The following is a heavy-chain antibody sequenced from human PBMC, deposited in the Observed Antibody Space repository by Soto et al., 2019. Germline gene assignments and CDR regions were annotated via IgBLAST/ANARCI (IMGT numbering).Heavy chain of an antibody. J-gene: IGHJ5*02. D-gene: IGHD3-10*01. CDR2: IYYSGST. CDR1: GGSISSGDYY. CDR3: ARGRGFGWFDP. Sequence: TLSLTCTVSGGSISSGDYYWSWIRQPPGKGLEWIGYIYYSGSTYYNPSLKSRVTISVDTSKNQFSLKLSSVTAADTAVYYCARGRGFGWFDPWGQGTLVTVSS. V-gene: IGHV4-30-4*01.